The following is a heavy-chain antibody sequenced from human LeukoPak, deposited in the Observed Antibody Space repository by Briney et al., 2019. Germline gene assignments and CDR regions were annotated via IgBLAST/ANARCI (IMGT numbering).Heavy chain of an antibody. CDR1: GYTFTSYY. CDR3: ARALAYCGGDCRYTNNWFDP. Sequence: ASVKVSCKASGYTFTSYYMHWVRQAPGQGLEWMGIINPSGGSTSYAQKFQGRVTMTRDTSTSTVYMELSSLRSEDTAVYYCARALAYCGGDCRYTNNWFDPWGQGTPVTVSS. J-gene: IGHJ5*02. CDR2: INPSGGST. V-gene: IGHV1-46*01. D-gene: IGHD2-21*02.